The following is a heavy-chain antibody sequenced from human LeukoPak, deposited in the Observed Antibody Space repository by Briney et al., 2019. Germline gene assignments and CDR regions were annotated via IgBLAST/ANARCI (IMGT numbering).Heavy chain of an antibody. J-gene: IGHJ6*02. CDR2: IYYSGST. CDR3: VRMREGYNYYGMDV. Sequence: SETLSLTCTVSGDSIRSYYWSWIRQPPGKGLEWIRYIYYSGSTNYNPSLKSRVTISIDTSKKQFSLKLSSVTAADTAVYYCVRMREGYNYYGMDVWGQGTTVTVSS. CDR1: GDSIRSYY. V-gene: IGHV4-59*08. D-gene: IGHD2-15*01.